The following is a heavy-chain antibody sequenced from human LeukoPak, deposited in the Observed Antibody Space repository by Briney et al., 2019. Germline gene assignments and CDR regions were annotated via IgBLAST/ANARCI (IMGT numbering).Heavy chain of an antibody. CDR3: ARVTMVRGVITSTFDY. CDR2: INPSGGST. V-gene: IGHV1-46*01. CDR1: GYTFTSYY. D-gene: IGHD3-10*01. Sequence: ASVKVSCKASGYTFTSYYMHWVRQAPGQGLEWMGIINPSGGSTSYAQKFRGRVTMTRDTSISTAYMELSRLRSDDTAVYYCARVTMVRGVITSTFDYWGQGTLVTVSS. J-gene: IGHJ4*02.